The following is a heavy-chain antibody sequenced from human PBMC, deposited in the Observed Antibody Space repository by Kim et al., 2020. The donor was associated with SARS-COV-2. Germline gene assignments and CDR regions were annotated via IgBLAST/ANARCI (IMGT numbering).Heavy chain of an antibody. D-gene: IGHD3-3*01. J-gene: IGHJ4*02. V-gene: IGHV4-34*01. CDR1: GGSFSGYY. Sequence: SETLSLTCAVYGGSFSGYYWSWIRQPPGKGLEWIGEINHSGSTNYNPSLKSRVTISVDTSKNQFSLKLSSVTAADTAVYYCARGVRGIFGVVISIDYWGQGILVTVSS. CDR2: INHSGST. CDR3: ARGVRGIFGVVISIDY.